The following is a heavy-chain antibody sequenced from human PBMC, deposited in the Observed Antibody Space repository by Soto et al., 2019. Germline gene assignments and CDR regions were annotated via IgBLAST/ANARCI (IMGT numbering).Heavy chain of an antibody. D-gene: IGHD2-2*01. J-gene: IGHJ5*02. CDR2: FDPEDGET. CDR1: GYTFTSYA. CDR3: ATLTSYCSSTSCQNWFDP. V-gene: IGHV1-24*01. Sequence: ASVKVSCKASGYTFTSYAMHWVRQAPGQRLEWMGGFDPEDGETIYAQKFQGRVTMTEDTSTDTAYMELSSLRSEDTAVYYCATLTSYCSSTSCQNWFDPWGQGTLVTVSS.